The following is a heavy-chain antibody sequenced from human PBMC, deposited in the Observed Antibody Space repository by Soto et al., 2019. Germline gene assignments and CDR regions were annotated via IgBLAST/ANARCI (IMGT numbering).Heavy chain of an antibody. Sequence: TSETLCLTCTFSGASISSSTDCLGWIRQPPGKGLEWIGSIYYSGSTYYNPSLKSRVTISVDTSKNQFSLKLSSVTAADTAVYYCARDNRYYYGSGSSNCFDPWGQGTLVTVSS. CDR2: IYYSGST. J-gene: IGHJ5*02. D-gene: IGHD3-10*01. V-gene: IGHV4-39*07. CDR1: GASISSSTDC. CDR3: ARDNRYYYGSGSSNCFDP.